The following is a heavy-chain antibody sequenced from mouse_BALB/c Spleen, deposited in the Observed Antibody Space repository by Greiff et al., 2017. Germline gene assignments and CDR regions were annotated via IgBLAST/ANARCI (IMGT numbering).Heavy chain of an antibody. Sequence: QVQLQQPGAELVKPGASVKLSCKASGYTFTSYWMHWVKQRPGQGLEWIGEINPSNGRTNYNEKFKSKATLTVDKSSSTAYMQLSSLTSEDSAVYYCATLGFLGRPWFAYWGQGTLVTVSA. CDR3: ATLGFLGRPWFAY. CDR1: GYTFTSYW. D-gene: IGHD4-1*01. V-gene: IGHV1S81*02. CDR2: INPSNGRT. J-gene: IGHJ3*01.